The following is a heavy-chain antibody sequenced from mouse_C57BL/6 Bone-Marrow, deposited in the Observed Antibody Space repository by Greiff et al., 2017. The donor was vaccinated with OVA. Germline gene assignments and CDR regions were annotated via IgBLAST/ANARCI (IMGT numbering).Heavy chain of an antibody. CDR3: ARGDDGYYEDY. D-gene: IGHD2-3*01. CDR2: INPNNGGT. Sequence: EVKLQQSGPELVKPGASVKISCKASGYTFTDYYMNWVKQSHGKSLEWIGDINPNNGGTSYNQKFKGKATLTVDKSSSTAYMELRSLTSEDSAVYYCARGDDGYYEDYWGQGTSVTVSS. CDR1: GYTFTDYY. J-gene: IGHJ4*01. V-gene: IGHV1-26*01.